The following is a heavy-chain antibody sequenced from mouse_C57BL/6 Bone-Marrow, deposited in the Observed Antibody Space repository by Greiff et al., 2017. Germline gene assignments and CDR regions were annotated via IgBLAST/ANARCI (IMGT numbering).Heavy chain of an antibody. Sequence: EVKVEESGGGLVQPKGSLKLSCAASGFTFNTYAMHWVRQAPGKGLEWVARTRSKSSNYATYYADSVKDRFTISRDDSQSMLYLQMNNLKAEDTAMYYCVRELYFDVWGTGTTVTVSS. CDR1: GFTFNTYA. CDR3: VRELYFDV. V-gene: IGHV10-3*01. J-gene: IGHJ1*03. CDR2: TRSKSSNYAT.